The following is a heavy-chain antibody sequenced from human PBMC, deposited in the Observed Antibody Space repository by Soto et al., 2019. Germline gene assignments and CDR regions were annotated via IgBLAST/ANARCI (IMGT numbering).Heavy chain of an antibody. CDR2: INAGNGNT. CDR3: ARTKNIVVLIANFDY. Sequence: ASLKVSCKASGYTFTSYAMHWVRQAPGQRLEWMGWINAGNGNTKYSQKFQGRVTSTRDTSASTAYMELSSLRSEDTAVYYCARTKNIVVLIANFDYWGQGTLVTVSS. J-gene: IGHJ4*02. CDR1: GYTFTSYA. V-gene: IGHV1-3*01. D-gene: IGHD2-21*01.